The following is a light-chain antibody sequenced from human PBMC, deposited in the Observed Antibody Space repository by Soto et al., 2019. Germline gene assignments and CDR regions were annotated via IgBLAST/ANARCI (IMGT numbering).Light chain of an antibody. V-gene: IGKV1-39*01. CDR1: QSISSY. J-gene: IGKJ1*01. Sequence: DIQMTQSPSSLSASVGDRVTIACRASQSISSYLNWYQHKPGKAPKLLIYAASSLQSGVPSRFSGSGSGTDFTLTISSLQPEDFATYYCQQIYSTPETFGQGTKVEIK. CDR3: QQIYSTPET. CDR2: AAS.